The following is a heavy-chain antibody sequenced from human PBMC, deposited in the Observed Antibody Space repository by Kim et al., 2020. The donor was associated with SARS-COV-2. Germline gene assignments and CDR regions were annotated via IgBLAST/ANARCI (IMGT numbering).Heavy chain of an antibody. CDR2: IYYSGST. D-gene: IGHD6-19*01. V-gene: IGHV4-31*03. CDR3: ARVSYSSGWEYYGMDV. J-gene: IGHJ6*02. Sequence: SETLSLTCTVSGGSISSGGYYWSWIRQHPGKGLEWIGYIYYSGSTYYNPSLKSRVTISVDTSKNQFSLKLSSVTAADTAVYYCARVSYSSGWEYYGMDVWGQGTTVTVSS. CDR1: GGSISSGGYY.